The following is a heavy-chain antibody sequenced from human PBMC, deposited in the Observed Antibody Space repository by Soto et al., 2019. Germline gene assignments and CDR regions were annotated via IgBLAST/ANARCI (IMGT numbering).Heavy chain of an antibody. CDR2: IYHSGST. Sequence: QLQLQGSGSGLVKPSQTLSLTCAVSGGSISSGGYSWSWIRQPPGKGLEWIGYIYHSGSTYYNPSLKSRVTISVDRSKNQFSLKLSSVTAADTAVYYCAGGPGVARNYWGQGTLVTVSS. V-gene: IGHV4-30-2*01. CDR1: GGSISSGGYS. D-gene: IGHD5-12*01. J-gene: IGHJ4*02. CDR3: AGGPGVARNY.